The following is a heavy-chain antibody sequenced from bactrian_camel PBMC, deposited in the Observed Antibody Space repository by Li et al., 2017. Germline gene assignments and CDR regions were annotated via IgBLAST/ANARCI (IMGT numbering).Heavy chain of an antibody. J-gene: IGHJ4*01. Sequence: QLVESGGDSVEAGGSLKLSCTYSGYTSFIDCMGWFRQAPGKEREGVASIDSDVNINYADSVKGRFAILYDSGKRTLYLEMDSLKPEDTAMYYCAASRGPTGGNWPLRAAEYVYWGQGTQVTVS. CDR1: GYTSFIDC. CDR2: IDSDVNI. D-gene: IGHD8*01. V-gene: IGHV3S53*01. CDR3: AASRGPTGGNWPLRAAEYVY.